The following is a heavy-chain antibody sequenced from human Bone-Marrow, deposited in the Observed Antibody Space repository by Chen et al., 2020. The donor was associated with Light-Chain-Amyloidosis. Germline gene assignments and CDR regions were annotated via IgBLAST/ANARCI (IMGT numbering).Heavy chain of an antibody. Sequence: QVQLQQWGAGLLKPSETLSLTCGVNGGSLRGYYWSWIRQPPGKGLEWIGEISQSGSTYYNPTLRSRVTISIDTSKSQFSLRLASVTAADTAIYYCTRDAITSGGVVVPDSWGQGTLVTVSS. D-gene: IGHD3-16*02. J-gene: IGHJ4*02. CDR3: TRDAITSGGVVVPDS. CDR2: ISQSGST. V-gene: IGHV4-34*01. CDR1: GGSLRGYY.